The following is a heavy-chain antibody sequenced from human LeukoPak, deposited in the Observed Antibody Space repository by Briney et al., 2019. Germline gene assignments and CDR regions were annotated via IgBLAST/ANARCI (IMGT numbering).Heavy chain of an antibody. CDR3: ARERNEGSGFDP. J-gene: IGHJ5*02. D-gene: IGHD3-10*01. Sequence: QPGGSLRLSCEASGFTFSSYAMSWVRQAPGKGLEWVSAISGSGGSTYYADSVKGRFTISRDNAKNSLYLQMNSLRVEDTAVYYCARERNEGSGFDPWGQGTLVTVSS. V-gene: IGHV3-23*01. CDR1: GFTFSSYA. CDR2: ISGSGGST.